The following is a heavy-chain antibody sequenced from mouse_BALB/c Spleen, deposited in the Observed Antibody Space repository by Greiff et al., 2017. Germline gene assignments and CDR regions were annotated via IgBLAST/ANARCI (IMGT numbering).Heavy chain of an antibody. CDR3: ARRGSYYDYDDEFAY. J-gene: IGHJ3*01. D-gene: IGHD2-4*01. V-gene: IGHV1-47*01. Sequence: VQLQQSGAELVKPGASVKMSCKAFGYTFTTYPIEWMKQNHGKSLEWIGNFHPYNDDTKYNEKFKGKAKLTVEKSSSTVYLELSRLTSDDSAVYYCARRGSYYDYDDEFAYWGQGTLVTVSA. CDR2: FHPYNDDT. CDR1: GYTFTTYP.